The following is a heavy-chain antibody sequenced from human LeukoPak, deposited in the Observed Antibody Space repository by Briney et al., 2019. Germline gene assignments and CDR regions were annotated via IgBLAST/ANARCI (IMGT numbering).Heavy chain of an antibody. D-gene: IGHD3-22*01. V-gene: IGHV1-46*01. J-gene: IGHJ4*02. Sequence: ASVKVSCKASGYTFTSYYMHWVRQAPGQGLEWMGIINPSGGSTSYAQKFQGRVTMTEDTSTDTAYMELSSLRSEDTAVYYCAAVTPATYYYDSSGYKYFDYWGQGTLVTVSS. CDR2: INPSGGST. CDR1: GYTFTSYY. CDR3: AAVTPATYYYDSSGYKYFDY.